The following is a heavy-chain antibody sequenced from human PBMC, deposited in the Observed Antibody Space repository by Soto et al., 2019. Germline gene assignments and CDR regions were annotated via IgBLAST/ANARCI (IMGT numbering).Heavy chain of an antibody. CDR1: GFSLTTSGEG. V-gene: IGHV2-5*01. Sequence: QITLKESGPALVKPTETLTLTCIFSGFSLTTSGEGVGWIRQPPGKALKWLALIYWNTERRDERGFNTSLRSRLTTTKDTSNLQVALTIPIMDPVYTATYYCAHRISGTYLDYWGQGTLVTVSS. J-gene: IGHJ4*02. CDR2: IYWNTERRDER. CDR3: AHRISGTYLDY.